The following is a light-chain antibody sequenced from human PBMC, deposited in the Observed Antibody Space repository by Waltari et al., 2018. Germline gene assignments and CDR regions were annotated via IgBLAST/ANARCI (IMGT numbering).Light chain of an antibody. CDR2: HAS. CDR3: QQYHHWWT. CDR1: ESVSCH. J-gene: IGKJ1*01. V-gene: IGKV3-15*01. Sequence: IVMTQSPATLAVSPGGRATLSCRATESVSCHVAWYQQRPGQAPRLLMSHASTWATGIPARFSGSWSGTEFTLTIGSLQSEDSGVYYCQQYHHWWTFGQGTKVEIK.